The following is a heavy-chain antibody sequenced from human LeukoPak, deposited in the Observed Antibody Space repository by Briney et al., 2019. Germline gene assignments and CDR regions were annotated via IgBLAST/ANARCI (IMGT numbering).Heavy chain of an antibody. J-gene: IGHJ6*03. D-gene: IGHD3-3*01. Sequence: GGSLRLSCAASGFTFSSYEMNWVRQAPGKGLEWVSYISSSGSTIYYADPVKGRFTISRDNAKNSLYLQMNSLRAEDTAVYYCALHYDFWSGYYPHYYYMDVWGKGTTVTVSS. V-gene: IGHV3-48*03. CDR1: GFTFSSYE. CDR3: ALHYDFWSGYYPHYYYMDV. CDR2: ISSSGSTI.